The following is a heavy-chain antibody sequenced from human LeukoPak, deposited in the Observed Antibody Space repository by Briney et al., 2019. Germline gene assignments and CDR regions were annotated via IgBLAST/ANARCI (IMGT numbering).Heavy chain of an antibody. J-gene: IGHJ4*02. V-gene: IGHV3-33*01. CDR1: GFTFSTYG. Sequence: GGSLRLSCAASGFTFSTYGMHWVRQAPGKGLEWVSLIWYDGSNKYYAEFVKGRFTISRDNSKNTLYLQMNSLRAEDTAVYYCARGSTWYYVDYWGQGTLVTVSS. CDR3: ARGSTWYYVDY. D-gene: IGHD6-13*01. CDR2: IWYDGSNK.